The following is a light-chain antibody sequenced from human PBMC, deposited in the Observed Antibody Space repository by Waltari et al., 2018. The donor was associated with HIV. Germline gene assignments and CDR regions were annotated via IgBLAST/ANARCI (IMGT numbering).Light chain of an antibody. CDR3: QQYYSTPYT. V-gene: IGKV4-1*01. CDR1: QSVLYSSHNKNY. Sequence: DIVMTQSPDSLAVSLGERATINCKSSQSVLYSSHNKNYLAWYQQKPGQPPKLLIYWASTRECGVPDRFRGSGSGTDFTLTISSLQAEDVAVYYCQQYYSTPYTFGQGTKLEIK. J-gene: IGKJ2*01. CDR2: WAS.